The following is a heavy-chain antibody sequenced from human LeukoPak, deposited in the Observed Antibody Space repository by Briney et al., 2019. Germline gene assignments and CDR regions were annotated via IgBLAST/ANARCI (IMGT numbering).Heavy chain of an antibody. V-gene: IGHV3-9*01. Sequence: GGSLRLSCAASGFTFDDYAMHWVRQAPGKGLEWVSGISWNSGSIGYADSVKGRFTIARDDAKHSLYLQMNSLRAEDTALYYCAKGRSSWSLNWFDPWGQGTLVTVSS. CDR1: GFTFDDYA. J-gene: IGHJ5*02. CDR2: ISWNSGSI. D-gene: IGHD6-13*01. CDR3: AKGRSSWSLNWFDP.